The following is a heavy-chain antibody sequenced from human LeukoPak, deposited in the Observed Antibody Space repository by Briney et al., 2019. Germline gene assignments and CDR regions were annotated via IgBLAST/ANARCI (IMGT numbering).Heavy chain of an antibody. J-gene: IGHJ4*02. D-gene: IGHD3-22*01. CDR3: AKRPNYYDSSGSGYYFDY. CDR1: GFTFSSYA. CDR2: ISGSGGST. Sequence: GGSLRLSCAASGFTFSSYAMGWVRQVPGKGLEWVSAISGSGGSTYYADSVKGRFTLSRDNSKNTLYLQMNSLRAEDTAVYYCAKRPNYYDSSGSGYYFDYWGQGTLVTVSS. V-gene: IGHV3-23*01.